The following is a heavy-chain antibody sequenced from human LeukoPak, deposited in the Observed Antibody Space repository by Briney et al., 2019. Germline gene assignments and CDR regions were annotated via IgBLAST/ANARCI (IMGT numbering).Heavy chain of an antibody. V-gene: IGHV3-23*01. CDR2: ISGSGGST. CDR3: ARALRDIRGVAGVVDY. CDR1: GLTFSSYG. J-gene: IGHJ4*02. D-gene: IGHD6-19*01. Sequence: GGSLRLSCAASGLTFSSYGMSWVRQAPGKGLEWVSAISGSGGSTYYADSVKGRFTISRDNAKNSLYLQMNSLRAEDTAVYYCARALRDIRGVAGVVDYWGQGTLVTVSS.